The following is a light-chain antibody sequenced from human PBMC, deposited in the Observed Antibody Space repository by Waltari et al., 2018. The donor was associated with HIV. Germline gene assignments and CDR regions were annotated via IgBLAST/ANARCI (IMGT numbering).Light chain of an antibody. CDR2: DVD. Sequence: QSALTQPASVSGSPGQSIPISCSGTGSDFSTYTFLSWYQKHPDKAPKLLIYDVDTRPSGVPRRFSGSKSGDTASLTISAIQADDEADYFCSSYTTTNTVVFGGGTKVSVL. J-gene: IGLJ2*01. CDR1: GSDFSTYTF. V-gene: IGLV2-14*03. CDR3: SSYTTTNTVV.